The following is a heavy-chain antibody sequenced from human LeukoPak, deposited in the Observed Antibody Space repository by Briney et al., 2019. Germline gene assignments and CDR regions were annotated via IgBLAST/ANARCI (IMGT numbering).Heavy chain of an antibody. J-gene: IGHJ2*01. CDR1: GGSISTYY. Sequence: PSGTLSLTCTISGGSISTYYWSWIRQPPGKGLEWIGYIYYTGSTTYNPSLKSRVTISVDTSKNHFSLKLISVTAADTAVYFCARREDFWYFDLWGRGTLVTVSS. CDR3: ARREDFWYFDL. V-gene: IGHV4-59*08. CDR2: IYYTGST.